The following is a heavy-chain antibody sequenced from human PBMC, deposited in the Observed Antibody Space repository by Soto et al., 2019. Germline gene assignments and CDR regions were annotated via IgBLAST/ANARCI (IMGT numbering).Heavy chain of an antibody. J-gene: IGHJ5*02. CDR3: ARSSGVSATNWFDA. D-gene: IGHD3-10*01. CDR2: IYYSGNT. CDR1: GGSISSINW. Sequence: QVHLQESGPGLVKPSGTLSLTCGVSGGSISSINWWTWVRQTPGKGLEWIGEIYYSGNTNYNPSLTSRVTMSKGKAKDQFFPQLTSFTAADTAVYYCARSSGVSATNWFDAWGQGTLVTVSS. V-gene: IGHV4-4*02.